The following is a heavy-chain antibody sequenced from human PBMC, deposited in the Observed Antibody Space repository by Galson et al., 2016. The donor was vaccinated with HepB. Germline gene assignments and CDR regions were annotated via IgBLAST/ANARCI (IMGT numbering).Heavy chain of an antibody. CDR2: LSYDGTDK. Sequence: SLRLSCATSGFSFRDYAIHWVRQAPGKGLQWVAVLSYDGTDKYYADSVKGRFTISRDNSKNKVFLQMNSLSPEDTAMYYCAKDGSYNSSWHFDHWGQGTLVTVSS. V-gene: IGHV3-30*18. D-gene: IGHD6-13*01. J-gene: IGHJ4*02. CDR3: AKDGSYNSSWHFDH. CDR1: GFSFRDYA.